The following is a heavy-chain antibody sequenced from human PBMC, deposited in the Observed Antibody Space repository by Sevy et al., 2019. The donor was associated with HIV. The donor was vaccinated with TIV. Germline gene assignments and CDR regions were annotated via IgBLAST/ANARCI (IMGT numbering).Heavy chain of an antibody. V-gene: IGHV1-2*02. CDR3: ARGGSGRGKNWFDP. D-gene: IGHD3-10*01. J-gene: IGHJ5*02. CDR1: GYTFTGYY. Sequence: ASVKVSCKASGYTFTGYYMHWVRQAPGQGLEWMGWINPNSGGTNYAQKFQGRVTMPRDTSISTAYMELSRLRSDDTAVYYCARGGSGRGKNWFDPWGQGTLVTVSS. CDR2: INPNSGGT.